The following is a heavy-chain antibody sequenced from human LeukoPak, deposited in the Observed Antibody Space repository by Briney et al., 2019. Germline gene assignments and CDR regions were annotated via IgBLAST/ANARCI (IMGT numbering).Heavy chain of an antibody. Sequence: SETLSLICTVSGGSIRSLYWRWIRQPPGRGLVWFGYIYYSGSTNYNPSHKSRVTISVDTSKNQFSLKLSSVTAADTAVYYCARGGSSGLPYYFDYWGQGTLVTVSS. CDR3: ARGGSSGLPYYFDY. CDR1: GGSIRSLY. V-gene: IGHV4-59*01. CDR2: IYYSGST. J-gene: IGHJ4*02. D-gene: IGHD6-6*01.